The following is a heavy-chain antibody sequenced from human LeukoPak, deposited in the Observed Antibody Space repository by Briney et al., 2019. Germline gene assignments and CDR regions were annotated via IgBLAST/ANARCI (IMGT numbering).Heavy chain of an antibody. D-gene: IGHD3-22*01. Sequence: SETLSLTCTVSGGSISSYYWSWIRQPAGKGLEWIGRIYTSGSTNYNPSLKSRVTMSVDTSKNQFSLKLSSVTAADTAVYYCARETYYYDSSGYYSWFDPWGQGTLVTVSS. CDR2: IYTSGST. CDR1: GGSISSYY. J-gene: IGHJ5*02. CDR3: ARETYYYDSSGYYSWFDP. V-gene: IGHV4-4*07.